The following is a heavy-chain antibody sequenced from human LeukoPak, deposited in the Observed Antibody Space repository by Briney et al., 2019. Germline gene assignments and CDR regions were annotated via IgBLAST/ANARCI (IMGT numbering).Heavy chain of an antibody. J-gene: IGHJ6*03. CDR1: GFTFSSYS. V-gene: IGHV3-21*01. CDR2: ISSSSSYI. Sequence: GGSLRLSCAASGFTFSSYSMNWVRQAPGKWLEWVSSISSSSSYIYYADSVKGRFTISRDNAKNSLYLQMNSLRAEDTAVYYCAGWYSSRGDYMDVWGKGTTVTVSS. CDR3: AGWYSSRGDYMDV. D-gene: IGHD6-13*01.